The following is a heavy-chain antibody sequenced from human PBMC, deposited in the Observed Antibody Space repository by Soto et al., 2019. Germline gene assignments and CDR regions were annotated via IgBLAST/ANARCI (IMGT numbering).Heavy chain of an antibody. D-gene: IGHD2-2*01. V-gene: IGHV1-69*04. CDR2: IIPILGIA. J-gene: IGHJ6*03. CDR1: GGTFSSYT. CDR3: ARDITGYQLLYYYYYYMDV. Sequence: SVKVSCKASGGTFSSYTISWVRQAPGQGLEWMGRIIPILGIANYAQKFQGRVTITADKSTSTAYMELSSLRSEDTAVYYCARDITGYQLLYYYYYYMDVWGKGTTVTVSS.